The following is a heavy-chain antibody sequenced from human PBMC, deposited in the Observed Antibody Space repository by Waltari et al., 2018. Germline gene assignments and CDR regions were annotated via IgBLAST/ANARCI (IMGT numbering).Heavy chain of an antibody. J-gene: IGHJ6*02. CDR2: IKQDGSEK. CDR3: ARDVGIAVAGYYYGMDV. D-gene: IGHD6-19*01. CDR1: GFTFSSYW. V-gene: IGHV3-7*01. Sequence: EVQLVESGGGLVQPGGSLRLSCAASGFTFSSYWMSWVRQAPGQGLEWVANIKQDGSEKYYVDSVKGRFTISRDNAKNSLYLQMNSLRAEDTAVYYCARDVGIAVAGYYYGMDVWGQGTTVTVSS.